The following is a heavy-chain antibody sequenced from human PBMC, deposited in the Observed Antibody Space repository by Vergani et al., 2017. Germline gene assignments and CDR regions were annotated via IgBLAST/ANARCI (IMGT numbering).Heavy chain of an antibody. CDR1: GGSFSGYY. CDR3: ARRPYYYDSSGYSKYYYYGMDV. Sequence: QVQLQQRGAGLLKPSEPLSLTCAVYGGSFSGYYWSWIRQPPGKGLEWIGEINHSGSTNYKPSLKSRVTISVDTSKNQFSLQLSSVTAADTAVYYCARRPYYYDSSGYSKYYYYGMDVWGQGTTVTVSS. V-gene: IGHV4-34*01. J-gene: IGHJ6*02. D-gene: IGHD3-22*01. CDR2: INHSGST.